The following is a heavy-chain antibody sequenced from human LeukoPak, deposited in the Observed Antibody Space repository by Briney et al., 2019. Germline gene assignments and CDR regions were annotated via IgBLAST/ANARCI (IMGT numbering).Heavy chain of an antibody. V-gene: IGHV4-39*01. J-gene: IGHJ4*02. D-gene: IGHD6-13*01. Sequence: SETLSLTCTVSGGSISSSSYYWGWIRQPPGKGLKWIGSIYYSGSTYYNPSLKSRVTISVDTSKNQFSLKLSSVTAADTAVYYCARIYLQLVDYWGQGTLVTVSS. CDR1: GGSISSSSYY. CDR3: ARIYLQLVDY. CDR2: IYYSGST.